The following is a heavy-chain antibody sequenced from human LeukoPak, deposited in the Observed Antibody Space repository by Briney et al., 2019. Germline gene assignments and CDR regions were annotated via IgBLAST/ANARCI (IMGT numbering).Heavy chain of an antibody. Sequence: GGSLRLSCAASGFTFGSYAISWVRQAPGKGLEWVSSISGSGDSTYYADSVKGRFTISRDNSRSTLYLQMNSLRPEDTAIYYCAREGYYGSGSPPSLYFDYWGQGTLVTVSS. CDR2: ISGSGDST. V-gene: IGHV3-23*01. D-gene: IGHD3-10*01. CDR3: AREGYYGSGSPPSLYFDY. CDR1: GFTFGSYA. J-gene: IGHJ4*02.